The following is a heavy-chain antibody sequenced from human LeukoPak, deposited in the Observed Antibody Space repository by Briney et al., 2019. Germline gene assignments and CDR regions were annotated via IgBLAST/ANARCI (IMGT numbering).Heavy chain of an antibody. CDR3: VGTTKWLAFDY. CDR2: IYYSGST. D-gene: IGHD5-24*01. J-gene: IGHJ4*02. V-gene: IGHV4-59*01. CDR1: GGSISSDY. Sequence: SETLSLTCTVSGGSISSDYWSWIRQPPGKGLEWIGNIYYSGSTNYNPSLNSRVTISLDTSKNQLSLNLNSVTAADTAVYHCVGTTKWLAFDYWGQGVLVTVSS.